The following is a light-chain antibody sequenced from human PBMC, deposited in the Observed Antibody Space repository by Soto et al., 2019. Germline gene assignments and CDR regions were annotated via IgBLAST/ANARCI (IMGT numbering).Light chain of an antibody. CDR2: EAS. CDR3: QQYDSYSWT. Sequence: DIQMTQPPSTLSASVGDRVTITCRASRPIKSCLAWYQQKPGKAPKLLIYEASSLESGVPSRFGGSGSGTEFTLIISGLQPDDFATYYCQQYDSYSWTFGQGTKVDIK. V-gene: IGKV1-5*03. J-gene: IGKJ1*01. CDR1: RPIKSC.